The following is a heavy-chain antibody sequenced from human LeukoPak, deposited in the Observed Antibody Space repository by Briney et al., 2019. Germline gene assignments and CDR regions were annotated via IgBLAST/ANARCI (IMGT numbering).Heavy chain of an antibody. Sequence: GGSLRLSCAASGFTFSDYYMSWIRQAPGKGLEWVSYISSSGSTIYYADSVKGRFTISRDNAKNSLYLQMNSLRAEDTALYYCAKDIAYDSSGYWAFDIRGQGTMVTVSS. CDR1: GFTFSDYY. D-gene: IGHD3-22*01. CDR3: AKDIAYDSSGYWAFDI. J-gene: IGHJ3*02. V-gene: IGHV3-11*01. CDR2: ISSSGSTI.